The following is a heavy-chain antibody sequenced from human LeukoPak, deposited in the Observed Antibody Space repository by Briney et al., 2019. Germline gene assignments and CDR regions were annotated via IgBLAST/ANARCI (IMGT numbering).Heavy chain of an antibody. CDR1: GYTFTSYG. CDR3: ARDLGNGYVWGSYRYSPFWY. Sequence: GASVKVSCKASGYTFTSYGISWVRQAPGQGLEWVGGISAYNGNTNYAHKLKGRVTITTDTSKNTAYMQLSSLRSDGPAVYYCARDLGNGYVWGSYRYSPFWYWGQGTLVTVSS. J-gene: IGHJ4*02. CDR2: ISAYNGNT. V-gene: IGHV1-18*01. D-gene: IGHD3-16*02.